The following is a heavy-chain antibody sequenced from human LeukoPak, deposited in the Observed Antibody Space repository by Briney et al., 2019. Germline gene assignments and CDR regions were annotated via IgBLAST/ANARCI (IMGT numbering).Heavy chain of an antibody. CDR3: ATQDLVVPDY. CDR2: ISSSGSTI. CDR1: GFTFSDYY. V-gene: IGHV3-11*01. D-gene: IGHD2-15*01. J-gene: IGHJ4*02. Sequence: GGSLRLSCAASGFTFSDYYMSWIRQAQGKELEWVSYISSSGSTIYYADSVKGRFTISRDNAKNSLYLQMNSLRAEDTAVHYCATQDLVVPDYWGQGTLVTVSS.